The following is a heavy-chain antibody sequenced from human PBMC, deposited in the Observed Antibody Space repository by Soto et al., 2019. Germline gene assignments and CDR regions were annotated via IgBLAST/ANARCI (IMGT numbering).Heavy chain of an antibody. J-gene: IGHJ4*02. CDR1: GGSISSYY. CDR3: ARDLGYSYGYYFDY. CDR2: IYYSGST. D-gene: IGHD5-18*01. V-gene: IGHV4-59*01. Sequence: SETLSLTCTVSGGSISSYYWSWIRQPPGKGLEWIGYIYYSGSTNYNPSLKSRVTISVDTSKNQFSLKLSSVTAADTAVYYCARDLGYSYGYYFDYWGQGTLVTVSS.